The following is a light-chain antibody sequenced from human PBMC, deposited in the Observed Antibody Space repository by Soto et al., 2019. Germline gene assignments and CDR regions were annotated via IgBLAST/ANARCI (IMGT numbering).Light chain of an antibody. Sequence: DIVMTQSPLSLPVTPEEPASISCRSSQSLLHSNGYNYLDWYLQKPGQSPQLLIYLGSNRASGVPDRFSGSGSGTDFTLKISRVEAEDVGVYYCMQALQTSFTFGPGTKVDIK. CDR2: LGS. V-gene: IGKV2-28*01. CDR1: QSLLHSNGYNY. CDR3: MQALQTSFT. J-gene: IGKJ3*01.